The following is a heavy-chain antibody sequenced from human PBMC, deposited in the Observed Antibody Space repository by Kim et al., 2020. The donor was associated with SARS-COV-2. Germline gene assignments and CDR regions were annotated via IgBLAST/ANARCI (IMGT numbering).Heavy chain of an antibody. V-gene: IGHV1-3*01. Sequence: ASVKVSCKASGYTFTSYAMHWVRQAPGQRLEWMGWINAGNGNTKYSQKFQGRVTITRDTSASTAYMELSSLRSEDTAVYYCATLDRRDGYNFLANYWGQGTLVTVSS. J-gene: IGHJ4*02. CDR3: ATLDRRDGYNFLANY. CDR1: GYTFTSYA. CDR2: INAGNGNT. D-gene: IGHD5-12*01.